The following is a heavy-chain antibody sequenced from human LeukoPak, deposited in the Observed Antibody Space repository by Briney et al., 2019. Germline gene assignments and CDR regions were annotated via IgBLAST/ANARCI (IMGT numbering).Heavy chain of an antibody. J-gene: IGHJ4*02. V-gene: IGHV1-3*01. CDR3: ATLIAAAADFDY. CDR2: INAGNGNT. Sequence: ASVKVSCKASGYTFTSYDINWVRQATGQRLEWMGWINAGNGNTKYSQKFQGRVTITRDTSASTAYMELSSLRSEDTAVYYCATLIAAAADFDYWGQGTLVTVSS. D-gene: IGHD6-13*01. CDR1: GYTFTSYD.